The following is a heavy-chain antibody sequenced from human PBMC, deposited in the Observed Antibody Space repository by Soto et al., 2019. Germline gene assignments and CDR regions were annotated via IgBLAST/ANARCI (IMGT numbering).Heavy chain of an antibody. CDR3: ARDSYGGMLDF. CDR1: GGSVLSGAHY. J-gene: IGHJ4*02. Sequence: TLSLTCTVSGGSVLSGAHYWTWIRQRPGKGLEWIGKIFFGGDTHYNPALKSRLFFSIDTANNQFSLKLTSVTPADTAIYYCARDSYGGMLDFWGPGTLVTVS. CDR2: IFFGGDT. V-gene: IGHV4-31*03. D-gene: IGHD5-18*01.